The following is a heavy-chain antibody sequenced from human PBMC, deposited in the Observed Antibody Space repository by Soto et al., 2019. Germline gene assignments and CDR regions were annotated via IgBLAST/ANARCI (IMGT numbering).Heavy chain of an antibody. CDR3: ARSSIAPRLFMYPFDY. Sequence: SETLSLACTVSGGSISSSSYYWGWIRQPPGKGLECIGNIYYDGNTYYNPSLKSRVTISVDTSKNQFSLKLSSVTAADTAVYYCARSSIAPRLFMYPFDYWGQGTLVTVSS. V-gene: IGHV4-39*01. CDR1: GGSISSSSYY. J-gene: IGHJ4*02. D-gene: IGHD6-6*01. CDR2: IYYDGNT.